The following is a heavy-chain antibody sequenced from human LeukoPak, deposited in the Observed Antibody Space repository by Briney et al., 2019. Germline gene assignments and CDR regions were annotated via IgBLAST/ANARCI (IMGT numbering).Heavy chain of an antibody. CDR2: ISAYNGNT. D-gene: IGHD6-19*01. CDR3: ARVMAGAEIDY. V-gene: IGHV1-18*01. J-gene: IGHJ4*02. Sequence: ASVKVSCKASGGTFSSYAISWVRQAPGQGLEWMGWISAYNGNTNYAQKLQGRVTMTTDTSTSTAYMELRSLRSDDTAVYYCARVMAGAEIDYWGQGTLVTVSS. CDR1: GGTFSSYA.